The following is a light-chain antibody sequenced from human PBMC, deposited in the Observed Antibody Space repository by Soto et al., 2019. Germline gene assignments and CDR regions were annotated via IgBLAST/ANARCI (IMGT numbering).Light chain of an antibody. CDR3: QQYGTSPQT. V-gene: IGKV3-20*01. Sequence: EIELTQSPGTLSLSPWERATLSCRASQTVSSSYLAWYQQKPGQAPRLLIYGASSRATGIPDRFSGSGSGTDFTLTISRLEPEDFAVYYCQQYGTSPQTFGQGTKVDIK. CDR2: GAS. J-gene: IGKJ1*01. CDR1: QTVSSSY.